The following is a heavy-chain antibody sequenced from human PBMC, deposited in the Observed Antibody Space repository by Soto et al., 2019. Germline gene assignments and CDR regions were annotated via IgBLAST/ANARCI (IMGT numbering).Heavy chain of an antibody. J-gene: IGHJ6*02. CDR3: ARESATGDYGSGSTLGYYYYGRDV. D-gene: IGHD3-10*01. CDR2: IIPIFGTA. CDR1: GGTFSSYA. V-gene: IGHV1-69*01. Sequence: QVQLVQSGAEVKKPGSSVKVSCKASGGTFSSYAISWVRQAPGQGLEWMGGIIPIFGTANYAQKFQGRVTITADESTSTADRERSSLRSEDTAVDYCARESATGDYGSGSTLGYYYYGRDVWGQGTTVTVSS.